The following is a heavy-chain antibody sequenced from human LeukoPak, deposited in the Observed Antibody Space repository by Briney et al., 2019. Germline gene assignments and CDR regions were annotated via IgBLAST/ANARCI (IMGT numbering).Heavy chain of an antibody. CDR2: ISCDGSNK. V-gene: IGHV3-30*18. Sequence: HAGGSLRLSCAASGFTFSSYGMHWVRQAPGKGLEWVAVISCDGSNKYYADSVKGRFTISRDNSKNTLYLQMNSLRAEDTAVYYCAKTYEGIAAAGTGFIDYWGQGTLVTVSS. J-gene: IGHJ4*02. CDR1: GFTFSSYG. CDR3: AKTYEGIAAAGTGFIDY. D-gene: IGHD6-13*01.